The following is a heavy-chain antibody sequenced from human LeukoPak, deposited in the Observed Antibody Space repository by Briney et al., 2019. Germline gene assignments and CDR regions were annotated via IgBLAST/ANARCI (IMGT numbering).Heavy chain of an antibody. V-gene: IGHV1-46*03. J-gene: IGHJ3*02. CDR3: ARALRYCSSTSCAKIGDAFDI. D-gene: IGHD2-2*01. CDR1: GYTFTSYY. Sequence: ASVKVSCKASGYTFTSYYMHWVRKAPGQGLEWMGIINPSGGSTSYAQKFQGRVTMTRDTSTSTVYMELSSLRSEDTAVYYCARALRYCSSTSCAKIGDAFDIWGQGTMVTVSS. CDR2: INPSGGST.